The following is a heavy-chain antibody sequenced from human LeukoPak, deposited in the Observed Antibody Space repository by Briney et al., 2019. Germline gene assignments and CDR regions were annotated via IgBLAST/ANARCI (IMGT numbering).Heavy chain of an antibody. CDR1: GYTFTSYD. Sequence: ASVKVSCKASGYTFTSYDINWVRQAPGQGLEWMGWISAYNGITNYAQSLQGRVTMTTDTSTSTAYMELRSLRSDDTAVYYCARGKMFCGGDCYSTGNFFDYWGQGTLVTVSS. J-gene: IGHJ4*02. CDR2: ISAYNGIT. V-gene: IGHV1-18*01. CDR3: ARGKMFCGGDCYSTGNFFDY. D-gene: IGHD2-21*02.